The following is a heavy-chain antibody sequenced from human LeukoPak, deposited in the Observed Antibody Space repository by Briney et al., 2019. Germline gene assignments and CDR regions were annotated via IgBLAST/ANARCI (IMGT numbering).Heavy chain of an antibody. J-gene: IGHJ6*03. V-gene: IGHV4-38-2*02. Sequence: SETLSLTCTVSGYSLSSGYYWGWSRQPPGKGLEWIGSIYHSGSTYYNPSLKSRVTISVDTSKNKFSLNLSSVTAADTAVYYCASLYYYGSGSYYWPPSYYYYMDVWGKGTTVTVSS. CDR3: ASLYYYGSGSYYWPPSYYYYMDV. CDR2: IYHSGST. CDR1: GYSLSSGYY. D-gene: IGHD3-10*01.